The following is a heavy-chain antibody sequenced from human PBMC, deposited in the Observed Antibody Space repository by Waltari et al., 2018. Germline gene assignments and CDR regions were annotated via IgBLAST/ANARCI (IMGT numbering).Heavy chain of an antibody. CDR2: IKEDGSEK. J-gene: IGHJ4*02. CDR1: GFTFSRYW. CDR3: ARSKLPPDY. Sequence: EVQLVESGGGLVQPGGSLRLSCAASGFTFSRYWMSWFRQAPGKGLEWVANIKEDGSEKYYEDSVKGRITISKDNAKNALYLQMDSLRAEDTAVYYCARSKLPPDYWGQGTLVTVSS. D-gene: IGHD1-1*01. V-gene: IGHV3-7*01.